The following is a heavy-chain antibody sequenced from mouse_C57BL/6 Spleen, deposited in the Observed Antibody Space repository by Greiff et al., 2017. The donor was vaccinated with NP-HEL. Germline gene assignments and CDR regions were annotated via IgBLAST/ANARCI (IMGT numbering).Heavy chain of an antibody. CDR3: ARYGKYEDYAMDY. CDR1: GYSFTGYF. D-gene: IGHD2-1*01. J-gene: IGHJ4*01. CDR2: INPYNGDT. V-gene: IGHV1-20*01. Sequence: VQLQQSGPELVKPGDSVKISCKASGYSFTGYFMNWVMQSHGKSLEWIGRINPYNGDTFYNQKFKGKVTLSVDKSSSTANMELRSLTTKDSAVYYCARYGKYEDYAMDYWGQGTSVTVSS.